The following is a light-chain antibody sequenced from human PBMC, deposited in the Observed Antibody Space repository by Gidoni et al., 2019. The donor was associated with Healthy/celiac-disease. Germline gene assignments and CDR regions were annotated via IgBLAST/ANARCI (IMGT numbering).Light chain of an antibody. V-gene: IGLV2-14*01. CDR2: EVS. Sequence: QSALTQPASVSGSPGQSITISCTGTSSDVGGYNYVSWYQQHPGKAPKLMIYEVSNRPAGVSNRFSGSKSGNTASLTSSGLQAEDEADYYCSSYTSSSTFYVFGTGTKVTVL. CDR1: SSDVGGYNY. CDR3: SSYTSSSTFYV. J-gene: IGLJ1*01.